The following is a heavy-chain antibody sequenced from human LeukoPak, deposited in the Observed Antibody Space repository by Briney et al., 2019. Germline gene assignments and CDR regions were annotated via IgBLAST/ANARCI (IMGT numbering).Heavy chain of an antibody. CDR3: AKDSSDYYFDY. V-gene: IGHV3-30*02. CDR1: GFSFSSYR. J-gene: IGHJ4*02. CDR2: IWYDEITK. Sequence: PGGSLRLSCAASGFSFSSYRMNWVRQAPGKGLEWLAFIWYDEITKNYADSVKGRFTISRDNSKNTLYVQMNSLRPDDTAVYYCAKDSSDYYFDYWGQGTLVTVSS. D-gene: IGHD3-22*01.